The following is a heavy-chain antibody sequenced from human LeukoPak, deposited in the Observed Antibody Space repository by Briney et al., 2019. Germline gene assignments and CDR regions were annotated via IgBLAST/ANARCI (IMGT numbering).Heavy chain of an antibody. CDR1: GASVSSGGYY. CDR3: ARTLVHYGNYSAGFYFDQ. CDR2: TYDSGRT. D-gene: IGHD4-11*01. J-gene: IGHJ4*02. V-gene: IGHV4-31*03. Sequence: SETLSLTCIVSGASVSSGGYYWSWVRRVPGKGLEWIGYTYDSGRTFYSPSLKSRGTISVDTSKNQFSLRLSSVTAADTAVYYCARTLVHYGNYSAGFYFDQWGQGALVAVSS.